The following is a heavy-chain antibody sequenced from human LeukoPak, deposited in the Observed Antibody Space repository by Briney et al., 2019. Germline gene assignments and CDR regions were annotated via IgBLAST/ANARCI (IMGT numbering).Heavy chain of an antibody. J-gene: IGHJ4*02. CDR2: ISNSGDST. CDR3: VKDRCDRATCPEV. D-gene: IGHD2-21*01. V-gene: IGHV3-23*01. Sequence: GGSLRLSCAASGFTFSTYAMSWVRQAPGEGLQWVSGISNSGDSTYYLDSVKGRFTISRDNSKNTLRLQMSSLRAEDTALYYCVKDRCDRATCPEVWGQGTLVTVSS. CDR1: GFTFSTYA.